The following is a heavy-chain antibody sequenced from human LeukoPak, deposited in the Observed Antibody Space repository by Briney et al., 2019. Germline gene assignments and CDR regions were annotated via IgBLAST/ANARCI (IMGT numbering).Heavy chain of an antibody. CDR1: GFTFSGYA. J-gene: IGHJ4*02. CDR2: ISSDGRDK. V-gene: IGHV3-30*03. CDR3: ARDLRRSAAYYFDY. D-gene: IGHD5/OR15-5a*01. Sequence: GGSLRLSCAASGFTFSGYAIHWVRQAPGKGLEWVAVISSDGRDKHHADSVKGRFTISRDNSKNTLYLQTNSLRAEDTAVYYCARDLRRSAAYYFDYWGQGTLVTVSS.